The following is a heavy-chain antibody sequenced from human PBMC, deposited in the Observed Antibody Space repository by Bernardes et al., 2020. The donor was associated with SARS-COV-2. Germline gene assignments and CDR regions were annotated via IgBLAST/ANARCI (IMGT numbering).Heavy chain of an antibody. Sequence: GGSLRLSCAASGFTFNSYTMNWVRQAPGKGLEWVSSISSSSSYIYYADLVRGRFTTTRDNTRTSVFLQMESLRAEDTAVYYCARDVGGTDWRFGFDVWGPGTTVHVSS. D-gene: IGHD3-9*01. J-gene: IGHJ3*01. CDR3: ARDVGGTDWRFGFDV. V-gene: IGHV3-21*06. CDR2: ISSSSSYI. CDR1: GFTFNSYT.